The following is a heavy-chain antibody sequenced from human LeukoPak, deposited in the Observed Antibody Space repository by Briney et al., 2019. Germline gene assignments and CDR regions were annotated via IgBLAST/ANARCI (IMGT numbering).Heavy chain of an antibody. CDR1: GFTLSSYW. CDR2: IKHDGSEK. J-gene: IGHJ4*02. V-gene: IGHV3-7*01. Sequence: PGGSLRLSCGASGFTLSSYWMRWARQAPGKALEWLATIKHDGSEKYYVDSVKGRFTISRDNAKNSLYLQMNSLRAEDTAVYYCARDPEGAITPENWGQGTLVTVSS. CDR3: ARDPEGAITPEN. D-gene: IGHD1-26*01.